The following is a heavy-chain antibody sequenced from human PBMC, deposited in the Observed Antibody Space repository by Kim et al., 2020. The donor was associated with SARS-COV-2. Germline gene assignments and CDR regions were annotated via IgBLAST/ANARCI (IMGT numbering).Heavy chain of an antibody. D-gene: IGHD4-17*01. Sequence: GGSLRLSCATSGFTFKNTWMSWVRLPPGKGLEWVGRMKSHIDGGTTDYSAPVKGRFSFTRDDSLDIFYLRMTSLKIEDTAVYYCTTGGQGDYVNFWGRGTLVTVSS. CDR3: TTGGQGDYVNF. V-gene: IGHV3-15*05. CDR2: MKSHIDGGTT. CDR1: GFTFKNTW. J-gene: IGHJ4*02.